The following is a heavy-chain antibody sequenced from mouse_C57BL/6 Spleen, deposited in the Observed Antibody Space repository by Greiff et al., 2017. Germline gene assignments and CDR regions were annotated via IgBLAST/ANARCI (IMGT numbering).Heavy chain of an antibody. V-gene: IGHV1-61*01. Sequence: QVQLQQPGAELVRPGSSVKLSCKASGYTFTSYWMEWVKQRPGQGLEWIGNIYPSDSETHYNQKFKDKATLTVDKSSSTAYMQLSSLTSEDSAVYDCARGGEADYWGQGTTLTVSS. CDR2: IYPSDSET. J-gene: IGHJ2*01. CDR1: GYTFTSYW. CDR3: ARGGEADY.